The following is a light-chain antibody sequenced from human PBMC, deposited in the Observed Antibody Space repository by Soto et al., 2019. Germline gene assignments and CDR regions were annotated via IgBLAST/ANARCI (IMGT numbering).Light chain of an antibody. CDR2: LGS. Sequence: DIVMTQSPLSLPVSPGEPASISCRSSQSLLHRNGYNYLDWYLQKPGQSPQLLIYLGSNRASGVPDRFSGSVSGTDFTLKISRVEAEDVGVYYCMQALQTPYTFGQGTKLEIK. CDR3: MQALQTPYT. CDR1: QSLLHRNGYNY. V-gene: IGKV2-28*01. J-gene: IGKJ2*01.